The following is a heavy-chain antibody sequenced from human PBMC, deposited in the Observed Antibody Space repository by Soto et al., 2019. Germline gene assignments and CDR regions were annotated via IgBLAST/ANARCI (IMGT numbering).Heavy chain of an antibody. CDR2: IIPIFGTA. D-gene: IGHD6-6*01. CDR3: AREGIEARPFDY. V-gene: IGHV1-69*06. Sequence: SVKVSCKASGGTFSSYAISWVRQAPGQGLEWMGGIIPIFGTANYAQKFQGRVTITADKSTSTAYMELSSLRSEDTAVYYCAREGIEARPFDYWGQGTMVTVYS. J-gene: IGHJ4*02. CDR1: GGTFSSYA.